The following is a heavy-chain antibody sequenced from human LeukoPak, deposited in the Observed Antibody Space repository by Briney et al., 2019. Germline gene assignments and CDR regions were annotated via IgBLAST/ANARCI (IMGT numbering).Heavy chain of an antibody. V-gene: IGHV4-30-4*07. Sequence: SETLSLTCAVSGGSISGGGYSWSWIRQPPGKGLGLSGYLYYSGSTSYNPSLNSRTTISVDKSKTQFSLTLSSVTAADTAVYYCARGGPATVVLTRRAFDIWGQGTMVTVSS. J-gene: IGHJ3*02. CDR3: ARGGPATVVLTRRAFDI. D-gene: IGHD4-23*01. CDR2: LYYSGST. CDR1: GGSISGGGYS.